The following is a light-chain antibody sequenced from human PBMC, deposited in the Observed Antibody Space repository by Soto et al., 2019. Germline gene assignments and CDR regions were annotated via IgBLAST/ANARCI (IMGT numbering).Light chain of an antibody. V-gene: IGLV2-8*01. J-gene: IGLJ1*01. Sequence: QSALTQPRSVSGSLGQSVTISCSGTSNNFGGYNFLSWYQHPPGKAPKLMIYEVSKRPSGVPDRFSGSKSGNTASLTVSGLQAEDEADYYCSSYAGSNNFYVFGTGTKLTVL. CDR1: SNNFGGYNF. CDR2: EVS. CDR3: SSYAGSNNFYV.